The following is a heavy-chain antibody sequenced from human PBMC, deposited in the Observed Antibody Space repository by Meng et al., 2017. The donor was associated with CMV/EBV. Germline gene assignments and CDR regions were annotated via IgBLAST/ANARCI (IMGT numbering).Heavy chain of an antibody. V-gene: IGHV3-21*01. J-gene: IGHJ6*02. D-gene: IGHD3-3*01. CDR3: ARDLQWDSPGYGMDV. CDR2: ISSSSSYI. CDR1: GFTFSSYS. Sequence: GGSLRLSCAASGFTFSSYSMNWVRQAPGKGLEWVSSISSSSSYIYYADSVKGRFTISRDNAKNSPYLQMNSLRAEDTAVYYCARDLQWDSPGYGMDVWGQGTTVTVSS.